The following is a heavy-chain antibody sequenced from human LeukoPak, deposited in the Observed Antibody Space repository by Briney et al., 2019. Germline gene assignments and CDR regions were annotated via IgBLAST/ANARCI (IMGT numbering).Heavy chain of an antibody. V-gene: IGHV5-10-1*01. D-gene: IGHD5-18*01. J-gene: IGHJ4*02. Sequence: NRGESLKISCKGSGYIFTSYWINWVRQMPGKGLEWMGRIDPSDSYTNYSPSFQGHVTISTDKSISTAYLQWSSLKASDTAMYYCATPMDTSMVTGYYWGQGTLVTVSS. CDR2: IDPSDSYT. CDR1: GYIFTSYW. CDR3: ATPMDTSMVTGYY.